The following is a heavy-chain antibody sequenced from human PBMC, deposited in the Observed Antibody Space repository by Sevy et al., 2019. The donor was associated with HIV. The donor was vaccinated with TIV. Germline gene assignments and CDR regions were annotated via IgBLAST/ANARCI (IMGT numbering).Heavy chain of an antibody. V-gene: IGHV3-30*03. D-gene: IGHD2-2*02. CDR1: GFTFSTYG. J-gene: IGHJ4*02. CDR2: IFYYGSSK. CDR3: ARSYCTSTDCYMAFDY. Sequence: GGSLRLSCAASGFTFSTYGMHWVRQAPGKGLEWVAIIFYYGSSKYYGDSVKGRFTISRDNSKNTLYLQMNSLRAEDTAVYYCARSYCTSTDCYMAFDYWGQGTLVTVSS.